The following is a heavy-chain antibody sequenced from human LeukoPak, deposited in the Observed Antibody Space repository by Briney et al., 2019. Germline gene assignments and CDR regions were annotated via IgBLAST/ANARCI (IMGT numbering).Heavy chain of an antibody. J-gene: IGHJ4*02. V-gene: IGHV3-48*03. CDR2: ISGSDTST. CDR3: PTLTVASNFDY. Sequence: GGSLRLSCAASGFSFSVYEMDCVRQAPGRGLEWIADISGSDTSTYYADSVKGRFTISRDNAKNSLYLQMNRLRVEDTAVYYCPTLTVASNFDYWGQGTLVTVSS. D-gene: IGHD6-19*01. CDR1: GFSFSVYE.